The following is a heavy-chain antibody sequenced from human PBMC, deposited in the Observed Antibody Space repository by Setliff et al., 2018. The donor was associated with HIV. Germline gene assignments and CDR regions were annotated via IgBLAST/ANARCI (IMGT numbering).Heavy chain of an antibody. CDR1: GYSISSGYY. CDR2: IYHSGST. Sequence: KPSETLSLTCAVSGYSISSGYYWGWIRQPPGKGLEWIGSIYHSGSTYYKSSLKSRVTISVDTSKNQFSLKLSSVTAADTAVYCCASTETHYSKWFDPWGQGTLVTVSS. V-gene: IGHV4-38-2*01. J-gene: IGHJ5*02. D-gene: IGHD2-15*01. CDR3: ASTETHYSKWFDP.